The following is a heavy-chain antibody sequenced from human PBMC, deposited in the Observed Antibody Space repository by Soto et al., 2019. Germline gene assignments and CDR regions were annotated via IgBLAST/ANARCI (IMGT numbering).Heavy chain of an antibody. J-gene: IGHJ5*02. CDR1: GGSMRSNDW. CDR3: ARNADCSSGICYFGWFDP. CDR2: ISHSGIT. Sequence: QVQLQESGPGLVEPSGTLSLNRGVSGGSMRSNDWWSWVRQTPGKGLEWIGEISHSGITTYNPSLKSRVTMSIDTSKNQLSLRVRSLTAADTAIYYCARNADCSSGICYFGWFDPWGQGALVIVSS. V-gene: IGHV4-4*02. D-gene: IGHD2-2*01.